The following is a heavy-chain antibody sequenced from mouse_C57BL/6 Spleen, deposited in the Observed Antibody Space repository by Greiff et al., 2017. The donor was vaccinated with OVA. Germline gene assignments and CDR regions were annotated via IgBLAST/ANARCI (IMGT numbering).Heavy chain of an antibody. CDR2: IYPGDGDT. CDR3: ARGITTVVATADAMDY. Sequence: QVQLKQSGPELVKPGASVKISCKASGYAFSSSWMNWVKQRPGKGLEWIGRIYPGDGDTNYNGKFKGKATLTADKSSSTAYMQLSSLTSEDSAVYFCARGITTVVATADAMDYWGQGTSVTVSS. J-gene: IGHJ4*01. D-gene: IGHD1-1*01. CDR1: GYAFSSSW. V-gene: IGHV1-82*01.